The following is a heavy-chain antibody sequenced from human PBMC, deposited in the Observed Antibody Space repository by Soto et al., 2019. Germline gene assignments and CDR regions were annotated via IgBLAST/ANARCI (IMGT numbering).Heavy chain of an antibody. Sequence: EVQLVESGGVVVQPGGSLRLSCAASGFTFDDYTMHWVRQAPGKGLEWVSLISWDGGSTYYADSVKGRFTISRDNSKNSLYLQMNSQRTEDTALYYCAKDISSSWGFFDYWGQGTLVTVSS. V-gene: IGHV3-43*01. J-gene: IGHJ4*02. CDR1: GFTFDDYT. CDR2: ISWDGGST. D-gene: IGHD6-13*01. CDR3: AKDISSSWGFFDY.